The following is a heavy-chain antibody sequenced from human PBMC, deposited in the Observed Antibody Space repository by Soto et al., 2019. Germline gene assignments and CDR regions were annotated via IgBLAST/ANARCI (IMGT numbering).Heavy chain of an antibody. CDR3: ARGGYDILTGYYNSGLDV. V-gene: IGHV4-31*03. CDR1: GGSISSGGYY. D-gene: IGHD3-9*01. Sequence: QVQLQESGPGLVKPSQTLSLTCTVSGGSISSGGYYWSWIRQHPGKVLEWIGYIYYSGSTYYNPSLTSRVTISVHTYKHQFSLKLSSVTAADTAVYYCARGGYDILTGYYNSGLDVWGQGPTVTVSS. CDR2: IYYSGST. J-gene: IGHJ6*02.